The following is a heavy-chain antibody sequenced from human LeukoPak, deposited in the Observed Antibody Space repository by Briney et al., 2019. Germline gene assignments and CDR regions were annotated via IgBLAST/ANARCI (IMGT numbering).Heavy chain of an antibody. CDR1: GYTFTDYY. D-gene: IGHD3-10*01. J-gene: IGHJ6*02. V-gene: IGHV1-2*06. CDR2: INPNSGGT. CDR3: ARHSWVRGVIITYPYYYGMDV. Sequence: ASVKVSCKASGYTFTDYYMHWVRQAPGQGLEWMGRINPNSGGTNYAQKFQGRVTMTRDTSISTAYMELSRLRSDDTAVYYCARHSWVRGVIITYPYYYGMDVWGQGTTVTVSS.